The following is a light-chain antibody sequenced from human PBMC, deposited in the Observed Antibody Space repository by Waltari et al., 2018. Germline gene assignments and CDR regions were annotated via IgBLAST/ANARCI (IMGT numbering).Light chain of an antibody. J-gene: IGKJ4*01. V-gene: IGKV3-11*01. CDR1: QCVSSY. Sequence: EIVLTQSPATLSLSPGERATLSFRASQCVSSYLAWYQQKSGQAPRLPIYDASNRATGLPARFSGGGSGTDFTLTIRSLEPEDFAVYYCQQRSDWLLTFGGGTKVEIK. CDR3: QQRSDWLLT. CDR2: DAS.